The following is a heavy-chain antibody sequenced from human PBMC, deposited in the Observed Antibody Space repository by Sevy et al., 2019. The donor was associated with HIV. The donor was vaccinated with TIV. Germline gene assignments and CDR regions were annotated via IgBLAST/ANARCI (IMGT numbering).Heavy chain of an antibody. CDR1: RFTFSDYF. Sequence: GGSLRLSCAASRFTFSDYFMGWVRKAPGKGLEWIANINQDGSQKNYVDSVKGRFTITRDNAKNLFSLQMNSLRVDDTAVYYCTRELWPGDYWGHGTLVTVSS. D-gene: IGHD2-21*01. CDR2: INQDGSQK. V-gene: IGHV3-7*01. J-gene: IGHJ4*01. CDR3: TRELWPGDY.